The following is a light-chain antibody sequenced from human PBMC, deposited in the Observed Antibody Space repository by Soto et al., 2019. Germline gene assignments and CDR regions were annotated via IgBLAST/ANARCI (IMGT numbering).Light chain of an antibody. Sequence: EILMTQSPATLSVSPGERATLSCRASQSVSSNLAWYQQKPGQAPRLLIFGASTRATGIPARFSGSGSGTEFTLTISSLQSEDFAVYYCQQYYTWPLTFGGGTKVEIK. V-gene: IGKV3-15*01. CDR2: GAS. CDR1: QSVSSN. J-gene: IGKJ4*01. CDR3: QQYYTWPLT.